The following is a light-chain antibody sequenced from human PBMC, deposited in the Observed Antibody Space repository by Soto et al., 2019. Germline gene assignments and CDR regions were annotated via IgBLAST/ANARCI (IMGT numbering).Light chain of an antibody. CDR2: HAS. J-gene: IGKJ5*01. CDR1: QSVSDK. CDR3: QQRSNWPPIT. V-gene: IGKV3-15*01. Sequence: EIVMTQSPATVSVSPGERATLSCRASQSVSDKLAWYQQKPGQAPRLLIYHASARATGIPARFSGSGSGTEFTLTISGLQSEDFAVYYCQQRSNWPPITFGQGTRLDIK.